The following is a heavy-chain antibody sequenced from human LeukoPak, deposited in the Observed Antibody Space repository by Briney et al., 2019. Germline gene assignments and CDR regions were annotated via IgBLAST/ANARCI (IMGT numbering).Heavy chain of an antibody. D-gene: IGHD2-15*01. Sequence: SETLSLTCTVSGASISSYYWSWIRQPPGKGLEWIGYIHDSGSTNYNPSLKSRVTISVDTSKNRFSLKLSSVTAADAAVYYCARDRREQYCSVGSCYSALGFFDYWGQGTLVPVSS. V-gene: IGHV4-59*01. J-gene: IGHJ4*02. CDR1: GASISSYY. CDR3: ARDRREQYCSVGSCYSALGFFDY. CDR2: IHDSGST.